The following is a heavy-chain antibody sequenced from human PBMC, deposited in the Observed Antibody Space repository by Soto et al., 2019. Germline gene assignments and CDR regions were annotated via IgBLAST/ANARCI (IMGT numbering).Heavy chain of an antibody. V-gene: IGHV3-30*18. J-gene: IGHJ2*01. CDR3: AKAASKLGSWYFDL. CDR2: TSYAGSNT. Sequence: QVQLVESGGGVVQPGRSLRLSCAASGFTFSNYGMHWVRQAPGKGLEWVAFTSYAGSNTYYTDSVKGRFTISRDNSKNTLYLQMNSLRAEDTAMYYCAKAASKLGSWYFDLWGRGTLVTVSS. CDR1: GFTFSNYG. D-gene: IGHD7-27*01.